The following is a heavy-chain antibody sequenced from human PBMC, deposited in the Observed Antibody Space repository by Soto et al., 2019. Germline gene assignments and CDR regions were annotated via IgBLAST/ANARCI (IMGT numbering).Heavy chain of an antibody. V-gene: IGHV3-23*01. Sequence: EVQLLESGGGLVQPGGSLRLSCAASGFTFSSYAMSWVRQAPGKGLEWVSAISGGGGSTYYADSVKGRFTISRDNSKNTLYLQMNSLRAEDTAVYYCAKDHDFWSGYSLYYYYRMDVWGQGTTVTVSS. CDR3: AKDHDFWSGYSLYYYYRMDV. CDR1: GFTFSSYA. J-gene: IGHJ6*02. CDR2: ISGGGGST. D-gene: IGHD3-3*01.